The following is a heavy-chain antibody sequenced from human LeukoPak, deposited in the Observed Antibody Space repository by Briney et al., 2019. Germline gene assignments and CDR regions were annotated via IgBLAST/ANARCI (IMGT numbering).Heavy chain of an antibody. CDR1: GFTFSTST. D-gene: IGHD3-22*01. V-gene: IGHV3-30*09. CDR2: ISYDGSNK. Sequence: PGGSLRLSCAASGFTFSTSTMHWVRQAPGKGLEWVAVISYDGSNKFYADSVKGRFAISRDNSKNTLYLQMNSLRGYDPAVYYCARPLSNGYFHDSGGYYPYAMDVWGQGTTVTVSS. CDR3: ARPLSNGYFHDSGGYYPYAMDV. J-gene: IGHJ6*02.